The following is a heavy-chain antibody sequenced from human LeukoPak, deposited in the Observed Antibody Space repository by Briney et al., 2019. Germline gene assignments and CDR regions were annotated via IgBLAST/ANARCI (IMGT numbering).Heavy chain of an antibody. D-gene: IGHD2-2*01. V-gene: IGHV3-23*01. J-gene: IGHJ5*02. Sequence: GRSLRLSCAASGFTFSSYAMHWVRQAPGKGLEWVSAISGSGGSTYYADSVKGRFTISRDNSKNTLYLQMNSLRAEDTAVYYCAKWGSTSCYSVAVSWFDPWGQGTLVTVSS. CDR1: GFTFSSYA. CDR3: AKWGSTSCYSVAVSWFDP. CDR2: ISGSGGST.